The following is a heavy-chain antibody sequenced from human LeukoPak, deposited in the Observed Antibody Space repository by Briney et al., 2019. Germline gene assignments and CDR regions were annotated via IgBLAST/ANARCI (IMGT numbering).Heavy chain of an antibody. CDR3: ARATYGSGSNPYYYYYYMDV. CDR2: INHSGST. CDR1: GGSFSGYY. V-gene: IGHV4-34*01. Sequence: SETLSLTCAVYGGSFSGYYWSWIRQPPGKGLEWIGEINHSGSTNYNPSLKSRVTISVDTSKNQFSLRLSSVTAADTAVYYCARATYGSGSNPYYYYYYMDVWGKGTTVTVSS. J-gene: IGHJ6*03. D-gene: IGHD3-10*01.